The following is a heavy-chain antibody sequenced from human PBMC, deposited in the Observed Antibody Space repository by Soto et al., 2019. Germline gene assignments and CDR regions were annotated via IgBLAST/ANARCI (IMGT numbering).Heavy chain of an antibody. Sequence: AGGSLRLSCAASGFTVSSNYMNWVRQAPGKGLEWLSIIYSDGTTYYADSVKGRFTISRDNFKNTLYLQMNNLRAEDTAVYYCAILSNWGQGTLVTVFS. CDR2: IYSDGTT. D-gene: IGHD6-6*01. V-gene: IGHV3-53*01. CDR1: GFTVSSNY. J-gene: IGHJ4*02. CDR3: AILSN.